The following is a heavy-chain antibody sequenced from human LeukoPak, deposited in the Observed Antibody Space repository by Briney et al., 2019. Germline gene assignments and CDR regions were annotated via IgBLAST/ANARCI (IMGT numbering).Heavy chain of an antibody. V-gene: IGHV3-23*01. CDR1: GFTFSSYA. D-gene: IGHD5-12*01. CDR3: ARDKIQWLRYSYFDY. J-gene: IGHJ4*02. Sequence: GGSLRLSCAASGFTFSSYAMSWVRQAPGKGLEWVSAISGSGGSTYYADSVKGRFTISRDDAKNTLYLQMNSLRADDTAVYFCARDKIQWLRYSYFDYWGQGVLVTVSS. CDR2: ISGSGGST.